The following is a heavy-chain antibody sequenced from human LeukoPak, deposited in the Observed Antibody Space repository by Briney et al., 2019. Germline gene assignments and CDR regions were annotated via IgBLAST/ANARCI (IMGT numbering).Heavy chain of an antibody. Sequence: SETLSLTCAVYGGSFSGYYWSWIRQPAGKGLEWIGRIYTSGSTNYNPSLKSRVTMSVDKSKNQFSLKLSSVTAADTAVYYCARGTSYWYSSGPYYFDYWGQGTLVTVSS. V-gene: IGHV4-59*10. J-gene: IGHJ4*02. D-gene: IGHD6-19*01. CDR1: GGSFSGYY. CDR3: ARGTSYWYSSGPYYFDY. CDR2: IYTSGST.